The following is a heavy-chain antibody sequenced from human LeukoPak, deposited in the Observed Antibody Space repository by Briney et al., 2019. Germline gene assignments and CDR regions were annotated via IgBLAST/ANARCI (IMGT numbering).Heavy chain of an antibody. J-gene: IGHJ4*02. CDR2: ISYDGSMK. CDR1: GFTFSNYG. D-gene: IGHD7-27*01. Sequence: GGSLRLSCAASGFTFSNYGMHWVRQAPGKGLEWVAVISYDGSMKYYADSVKGRFTISRDNSKNTLFLQMNSLRAEDTAVYYCGKNRSGEFSPFDYWGQGPLVTVSS. CDR3: GKNRSGEFSPFDY. V-gene: IGHV3-30*18.